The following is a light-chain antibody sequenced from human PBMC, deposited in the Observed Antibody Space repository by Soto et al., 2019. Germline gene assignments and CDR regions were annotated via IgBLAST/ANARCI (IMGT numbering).Light chain of an antibody. J-gene: IGLJ1*01. CDR3: LLYKISSSYV. Sequence: QSALTQPASVSGSPGQSITISCTGTSSDVGAYNRVSWYQQRSGTAPKLMVYEVTHRPSGVSNRFSGSKSDNTASLTISGLQAEGEADYFYLLYKISSSYVFGPGTKVTVL. CDR2: EVT. V-gene: IGLV2-14*01. CDR1: SSDVGAYNR.